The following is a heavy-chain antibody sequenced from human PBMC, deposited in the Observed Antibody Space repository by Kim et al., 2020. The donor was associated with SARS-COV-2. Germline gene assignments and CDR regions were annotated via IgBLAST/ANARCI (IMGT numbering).Heavy chain of an antibody. J-gene: IGHJ6*02. CDR3: ARGVRVQQLVNYGMDV. D-gene: IGHD6-13*01. CDR2: IKQEGSEK. Sequence: GGSLRLSCAASGFTFSSYWMSWVRQAPGKGLEWVANIKQEGSEKYYVDSGKGRFTISRDNAKNSLYLQMNSLRAEDTAVYYCARGVRVQQLVNYGMDVWGQGTTVTVSS. V-gene: IGHV3-7*01. CDR1: GFTFSSYW.